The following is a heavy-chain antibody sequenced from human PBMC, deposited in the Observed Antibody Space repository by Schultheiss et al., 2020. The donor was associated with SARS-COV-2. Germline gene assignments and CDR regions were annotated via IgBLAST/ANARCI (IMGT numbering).Heavy chain of an antibody. Sequence: ASVKVSCKASGYTFTGYYMHWVRQAPGQGLEWMGWINPNSGGTNYAQKFQGRVTMTRDTSISTAYMELSRLRSDDTAVYYCARDSSSWHNWFDPWGQGTLVTVSS. CDR3: ARDSSSWHNWFDP. J-gene: IGHJ5*02. V-gene: IGHV1-2*02. CDR1: GYTFTGYY. D-gene: IGHD6-13*01. CDR2: INPNSGGT.